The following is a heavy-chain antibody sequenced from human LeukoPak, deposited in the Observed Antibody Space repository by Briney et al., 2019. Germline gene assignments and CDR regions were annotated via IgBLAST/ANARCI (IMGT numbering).Heavy chain of an antibody. Sequence: SETLSLTCAVSSYSISSGYYWGWLRQPPGKGLEWIGSIYHSGSTYYNPSLKSRVTISVDTSKNQFSLKLSSVTAADTAVYYCATYSSGYNTFDYWGQGTLVTVSS. CDR1: SYSISSGYY. CDR3: ATYSSGYNTFDY. CDR2: IYHSGST. J-gene: IGHJ4*02. V-gene: IGHV4-38-2*01. D-gene: IGHD3-22*01.